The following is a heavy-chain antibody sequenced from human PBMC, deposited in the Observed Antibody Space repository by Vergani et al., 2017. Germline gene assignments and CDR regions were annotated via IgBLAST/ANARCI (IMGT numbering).Heavy chain of an antibody. J-gene: IGHJ6*02. V-gene: IGHV3-43*02. Sequence: EVQLVESGGGVVQPGGSLRLSCAASGFTFDAYAMHWVRQAPGKGLEWVSLISGDGGSTYYADSVKGRFTISRDNSKNSLYLQMNSLRTEDTALYYCAKTRTVGYYDYGMDVWGQGTTVTVSS. CDR2: ISGDGGST. CDR1: GFTFDAYA. CDR3: AKTRTVGYYDYGMDV. D-gene: IGHD4-23*01.